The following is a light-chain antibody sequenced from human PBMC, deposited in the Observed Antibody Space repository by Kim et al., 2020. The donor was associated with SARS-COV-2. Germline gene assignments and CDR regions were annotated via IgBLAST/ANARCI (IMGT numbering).Light chain of an antibody. J-gene: IGKJ5*01. CDR1: QSLVYSDGNTY. CDR3: MQGPHWVG. Sequence: DVVMTQSPLSLPVTLGQPASISCRSSQSLVYSDGNTYLNWFQQRPGQSPRRLIYKVSNRDSGVPDRFSGSGSGTDFTLKISRVEAEDVGVYYCMQGPHWVGFGQGTRLEIK. CDR2: KVS. V-gene: IGKV2-30*01.